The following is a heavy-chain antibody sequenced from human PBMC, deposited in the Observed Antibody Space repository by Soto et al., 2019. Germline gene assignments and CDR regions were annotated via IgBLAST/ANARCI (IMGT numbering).Heavy chain of an antibody. CDR2: IGGDTSYT. CDR3: AKDLNGDYVGAFES. J-gene: IGHJ4*01. V-gene: IGHV3-23*01. CDR1: GFSFSNYA. D-gene: IGHD4-17*01. Sequence: PGGSLRLSCTASGFSFSNYAVPWVRQAPGKGLEWVSSIGGDTSYTYYADSVKGRFTISRDKSKNTVFLQMNSLRADDTAVYHCAKDLNGDYVGAFESWGPGTLVTVPS.